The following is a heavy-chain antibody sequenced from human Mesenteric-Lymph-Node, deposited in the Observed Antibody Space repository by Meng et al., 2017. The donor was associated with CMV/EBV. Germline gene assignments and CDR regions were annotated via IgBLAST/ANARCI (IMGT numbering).Heavy chain of an antibody. CDR3: VRSPPHCASGSCYAGGWFDP. Sequence: VVGVAWIRHPPGKALECLALIYWDGDQRYSPSLQNRLTITKDTSKNQVVLTMTNMDPVDTATYYCVRSPPHCASGSCYAGGWFDPWGQGSLVTVSS. CDR1: VVG. D-gene: IGHD6-19*01. CDR2: IYWDGDQ. V-gene: IGHV2-5*02. J-gene: IGHJ5*02.